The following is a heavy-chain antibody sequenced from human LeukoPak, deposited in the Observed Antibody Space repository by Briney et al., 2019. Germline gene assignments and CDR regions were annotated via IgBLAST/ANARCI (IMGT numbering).Heavy chain of an antibody. CDR1: GGSISSGGYY. V-gene: IGHV4-31*03. J-gene: IGHJ6*02. CDR3: ARGTRRSYGMDV. CDR2: IYYSGST. Sequence: SQTLSLTCTVSGGSISSGGYYWSWIRQHPGKGLEWIGYIYYSGSTYYNPSLKSRVTISVDTSKNQFSLKLSPVTAADTAVYYCARGTRRSYGMDVWGQGTTVTVSS. D-gene: IGHD1-14*01.